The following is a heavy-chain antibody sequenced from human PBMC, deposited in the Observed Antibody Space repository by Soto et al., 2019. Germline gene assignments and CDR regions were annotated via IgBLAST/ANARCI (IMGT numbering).Heavy chain of an antibody. Sequence: ASVKVSCKASGYTFTSYGISWVRQAPGQGLEWMGWISAYNGNTNYAQKLQGRVTMTTDTSTSTAYMELRSLRSDDTAVYYCARVYDSSGYHYWFDPRGQGTLVTVSS. CDR1: GYTFTSYG. J-gene: IGHJ5*02. D-gene: IGHD3-22*01. CDR3: ARVYDSSGYHYWFDP. V-gene: IGHV1-18*01. CDR2: ISAYNGNT.